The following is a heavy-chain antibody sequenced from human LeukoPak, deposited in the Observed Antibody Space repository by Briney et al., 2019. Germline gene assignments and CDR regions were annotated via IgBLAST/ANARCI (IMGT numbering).Heavy chain of an antibody. V-gene: IGHV4-39*07. J-gene: IGHJ4*02. CDR3: ARDPKMATIRFDY. Sequence: SETLSLTCTVSGGSISSSSYYWGWIRQPPGKGLEWIGSINYSGSTYYNPSLKSRVTISVDTSKNQFSLKLSSVTAADTAVYYCARDPKMATIRFDYWGQGTLVTVSS. CDR1: GGSISSSSYY. CDR2: INYSGST. D-gene: IGHD5-24*01.